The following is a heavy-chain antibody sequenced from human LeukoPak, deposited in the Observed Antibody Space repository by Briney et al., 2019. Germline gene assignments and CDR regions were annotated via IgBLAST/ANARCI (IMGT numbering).Heavy chain of an antibody. Sequence: KPSETLSLTCTVSGGSISSSSYYWGWIRQPPGKGLEWIGSIYYSGSTYYNPSLKSRVTISVDTSKNQFSLKLSSVTAADTTVYYCARDSIPYYYYMDVWGKGTTVTVSS. V-gene: IGHV4-39*07. CDR1: GGSISSSSYY. J-gene: IGHJ6*03. CDR3: ARDSIPYYYYMDV. D-gene: IGHD2-2*01. CDR2: IYYSGST.